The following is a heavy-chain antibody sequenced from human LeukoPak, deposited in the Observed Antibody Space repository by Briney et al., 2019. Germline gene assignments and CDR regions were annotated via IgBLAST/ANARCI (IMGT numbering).Heavy chain of an antibody. CDR2: INHGGST. D-gene: IGHD3-22*01. J-gene: IGHJ5*02. V-gene: IGHV4-34*01. CDR3: ARGGYYDSSGYANWFDP. Sequence: SETLSLTCTVSGGSISSYYWSWIRQPPGKGLEWIGEINHGGSTNYNPSLKSRVTISVDTSKNQFSLKLSSVTAADTAVYYCARGGYYDSSGYANWFDPWGQGTLVTVSS. CDR1: GGSISSYY.